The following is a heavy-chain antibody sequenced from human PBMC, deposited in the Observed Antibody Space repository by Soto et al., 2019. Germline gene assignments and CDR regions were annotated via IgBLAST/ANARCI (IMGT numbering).Heavy chain of an antibody. CDR3: ARAVNYFSSSGYHDDNFDY. CDR1: GFTFSDYY. V-gene: IGHV3-11*06. CDR2: ISSSSSDT. J-gene: IGHJ4*02. Sequence: GGSLRLSCAASGFTFSDYYMSWIRQAPGKGEEWVSYISSSSSDTNYADSVKGRFTICRDNAKKSQYLQMNRLRAEDTAVNYCARAVNYFSSSGYHDDNFDYWGQGTLVTVSS. D-gene: IGHD3-22*01.